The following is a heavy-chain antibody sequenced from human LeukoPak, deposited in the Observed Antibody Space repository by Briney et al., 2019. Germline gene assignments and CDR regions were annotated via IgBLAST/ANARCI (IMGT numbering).Heavy chain of an antibody. D-gene: IGHD3-10*01. J-gene: IGHJ3*02. CDR1: GGTFSSYA. Sequence: SVKVSCKASGGTFSSYAISWVRQAPGQGLEWMGGIIPIFGTADYAQKFQGKVTITADESTSTAYMELSSLRSEDTAVYYCATEVPVYYGSGRGAFDIWGQGIMVTVSS. CDR2: IIPIFGTA. CDR3: ATEVPVYYGSGRGAFDI. V-gene: IGHV1-69*13.